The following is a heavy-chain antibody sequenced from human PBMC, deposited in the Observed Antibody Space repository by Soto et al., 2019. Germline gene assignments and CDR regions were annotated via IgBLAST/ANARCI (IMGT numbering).Heavy chain of an antibody. V-gene: IGHV3-23*01. CDR2: LSGSGQST. CDR3: AKSLENSWDTYYFDS. J-gene: IGHJ4*02. D-gene: IGHD2-15*01. Sequence: EVQLLESGGDLVQPGGSLRLSCAASGFSFSKYSMSWVRQAPGKGLEWVSGLSGSGQSTYYADSVKGRFTISRDNSRNTLYLQLNSLRAEDTAFYYCAKSLENSWDTYYFDSWGQGTLVTVSS. CDR1: GFSFSKYS.